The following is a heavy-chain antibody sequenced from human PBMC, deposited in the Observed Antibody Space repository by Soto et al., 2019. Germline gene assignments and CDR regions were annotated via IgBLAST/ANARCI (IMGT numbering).Heavy chain of an antibody. CDR2: INAGNGNT. V-gene: IGHV1-3*01. Sequence: ASVKVSCKASGYTFTSYAMHWVRQAPGQRLEWMGRINAGNGNTKYSQKFQGRVTITRDTSASTAYMELSSLGSEDTAVYYCARGLGITMVRGVSYYYYYGMDVWGQGTTVTVSS. CDR3: ARGLGITMVRGVSYYYYYGMDV. CDR1: GYTFTSYA. D-gene: IGHD3-10*01. J-gene: IGHJ6*02.